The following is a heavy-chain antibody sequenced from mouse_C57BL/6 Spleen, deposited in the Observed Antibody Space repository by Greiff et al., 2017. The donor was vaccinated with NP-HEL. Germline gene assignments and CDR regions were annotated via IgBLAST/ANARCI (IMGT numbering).Heavy chain of an antibody. V-gene: IGHV14-4*01. CDR2: IDPENGDT. CDR3: TTNDYAAWFAY. D-gene: IGHD2-4*01. CDR1: GFNIKDDY. Sequence: VQLQQSGAELVRPGASVKLSCTASGFNIKDDYMHWVKQRPEQGLEWIGWIDPENGDTEYASKFQGKATITADTSSNTAYLQLSSLTSEDAAVYYYTTNDYAAWFAYWGQGTLVTVSA. J-gene: IGHJ3*01.